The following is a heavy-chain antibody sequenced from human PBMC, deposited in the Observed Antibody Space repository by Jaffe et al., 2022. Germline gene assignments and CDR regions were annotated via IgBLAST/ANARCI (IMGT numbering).Heavy chain of an antibody. CDR2: IYYSGST. J-gene: IGHJ4*02. Sequence: QVQLQESGPGLVKPSETLSLTCTVSGGSISSYYWSWIRQPPGKGLEWIGYIYYSGSTNYNPSLKSRVTISVDTSKNQFSLKLSSVTAADTAVYYCARGVEMATIMGYWGQGTLVTVSS. CDR1: GGSISSYY. V-gene: IGHV4-59*01. CDR3: ARGVEMATIMGY. D-gene: IGHD5-12*01.